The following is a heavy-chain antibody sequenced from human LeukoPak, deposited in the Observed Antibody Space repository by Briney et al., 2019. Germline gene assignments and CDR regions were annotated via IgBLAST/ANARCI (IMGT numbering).Heavy chain of an antibody. CDR1: GYTFTDYY. Sequence: GASVKVSCKASGYTFTDYYMHWVRQAPGQGLEWMGWINPNSGGTNYAQKFQGRVTMTRDTSISTAYMELSRLRNDDTAVYYCARDLALDYFDLWGRGTLVTVSS. CDR3: ARDLALDYFDL. V-gene: IGHV1-2*02. CDR2: INPNSGGT. J-gene: IGHJ2*01. D-gene: IGHD2-2*03.